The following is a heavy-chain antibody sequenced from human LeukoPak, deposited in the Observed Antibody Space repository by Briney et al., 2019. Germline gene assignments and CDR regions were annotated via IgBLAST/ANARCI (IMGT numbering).Heavy chain of an antibody. CDR1: GGSMNDYY. D-gene: IGHD2-15*01. J-gene: IGHJ4*02. CDR2: IYANGAT. CDR3: ARLYCRGGNCYSYFDS. Sequence: PSETLSLTCTVSGGSMNDYYWYWIRQPAEKGLECIGRIYANGATNYNASLKSRITMSVDTSKTQFSLTLNSVTAADSAVYYCARLYCRGGNCYSYFDSWGRGTLVTVSS. V-gene: IGHV4-4*07.